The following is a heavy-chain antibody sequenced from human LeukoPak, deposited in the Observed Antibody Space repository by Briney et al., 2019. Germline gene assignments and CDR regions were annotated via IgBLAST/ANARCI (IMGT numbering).Heavy chain of an antibody. J-gene: IGHJ6*02. V-gene: IGHV3-30-3*01. CDR2: ISYDGSNK. CDR1: GFTFSSYA. CDR3: ARDAPRTILGPPYYYYGMDV. D-gene: IGHD3-3*01. Sequence: PGGSLRLSCAASGFTFSSYAMHWVRQAPGKGLEWVAVISYDGSNKYYADSVKGRFTISRDNSKNTLYLQMNSLRAEDTAVYYCARDAPRTILGPPYYYYGMDVWGQGTTVTVSS.